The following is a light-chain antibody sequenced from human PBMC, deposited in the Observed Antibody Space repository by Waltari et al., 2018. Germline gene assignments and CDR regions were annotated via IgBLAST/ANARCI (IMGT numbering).Light chain of an antibody. V-gene: IGKV3-15*01. CDR2: EAS. CDR1: QRISIN. J-gene: IGKJ1*01. Sequence: EVVMTQSPATLSVSQGERATLSCRASQRISINMVWYQQRPGQAPRLLIYEASMRATDIPARFSVSGSGTEFTLTISSVQSEDAAVYYCQQFNDWPRTFGQGTKVEIK. CDR3: QQFNDWPRT.